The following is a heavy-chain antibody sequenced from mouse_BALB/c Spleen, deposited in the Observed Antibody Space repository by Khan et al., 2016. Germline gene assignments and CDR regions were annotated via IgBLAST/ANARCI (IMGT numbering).Heavy chain of an antibody. D-gene: IGHD2-12*01. V-gene: IGHV3-2*02. CDR1: GYSISSEYA. Sequence: EVQLQESGPGLVKPSQSLSLTCTVTGYSISSEYAWNWIRLFPGNKLEWMGYISYSGTTSYNPSLKSRISITRDTSKNQFFMQLMSVTAEYTATXSCARSLLLRRDYFDYWGQGTTLTVSS. CDR2: ISYSGTT. J-gene: IGHJ2*01. CDR3: ARSLLLRRDYFDY.